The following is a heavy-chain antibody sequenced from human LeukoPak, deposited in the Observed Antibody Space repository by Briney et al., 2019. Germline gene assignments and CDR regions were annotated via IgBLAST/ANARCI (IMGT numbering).Heavy chain of an antibody. J-gene: IGHJ3*02. D-gene: IGHD4-17*01. Sequence: GGSLRLSCVASGFAFSSYAMSWVRQAPGKGLEWVSVIYSGGSTYYADTVKGRFTISRHNSKNTLYLEMNSLRAEDTAVYYCARDFGDYLAFDIWGQGTMVTVSS. CDR3: ARDFGDYLAFDI. V-gene: IGHV3-53*04. CDR2: IYSGGST. CDR1: GFAFSSYA.